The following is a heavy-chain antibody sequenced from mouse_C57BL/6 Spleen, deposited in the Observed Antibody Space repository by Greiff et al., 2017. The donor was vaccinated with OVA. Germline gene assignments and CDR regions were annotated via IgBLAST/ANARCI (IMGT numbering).Heavy chain of an antibody. V-gene: IGHV3-6*01. CDR1: GYSITSGYY. J-gene: IGHJ2*01. CDR2: ISYDGSN. CDR3: ARVLREYYCDY. D-gene: IGHD1-1*01. Sequence: EVQLQESGPGLVKPSQSLSLTCSVTGYSITSGYYWNWIRQFPGNKLEWMGYISYDGSNNYNPSLKNRISITRDTSKNQFFLKLNSVTTEDTATYYCARVLREYYCDYWGQGTTLTVSS.